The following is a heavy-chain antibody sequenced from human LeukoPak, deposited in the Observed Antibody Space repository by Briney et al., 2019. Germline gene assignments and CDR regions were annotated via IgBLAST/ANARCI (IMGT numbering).Heavy chain of an antibody. CDR2: ISGSGGST. V-gene: IGHV3-23*01. D-gene: IGHD3-9*01. Sequence: PGGSLRLSCAASGFTFSSYAMSWVRQAPGKGLEWVSAISGSGGSTYYADSVKGRFTISRDNSKNTLYLQMNSLRPEDTALYYCARDAYFDWSVSLWGQGTLVTVSS. J-gene: IGHJ4*02. CDR3: ARDAYFDWSVSL. CDR1: GFTFSSYA.